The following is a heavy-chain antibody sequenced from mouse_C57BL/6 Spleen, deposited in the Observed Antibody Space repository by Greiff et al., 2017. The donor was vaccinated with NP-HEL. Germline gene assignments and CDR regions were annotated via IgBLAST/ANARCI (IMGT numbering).Heavy chain of an antibody. CDR2: INPNNGGT. J-gene: IGHJ4*01. V-gene: IGHV1-26*01. CDR3: ARRDYSIVYYAMDY. Sequence: EVQLQQSGPELVKPGASVKISCKASGYTFTDYYMNWVKQSHGKSLEWIGDINPNNGGTSYNQKFKGKATLTVDKSSSTAYMELRSLTSEDSAVYYCARRDYSIVYYAMDYWGQGTSVTVSS. CDR1: GYTFTDYY. D-gene: IGHD2-5*01.